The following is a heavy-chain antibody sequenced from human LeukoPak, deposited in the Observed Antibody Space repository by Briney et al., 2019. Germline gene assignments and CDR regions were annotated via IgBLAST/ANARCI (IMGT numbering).Heavy chain of an antibody. V-gene: IGHV3-15*01. CDR3: TTDSSSCLLTSFSNDL. D-gene: IGHD6-19*01. CDR2: IKSKSEGGTA. CDR1: GFTFINAW. J-gene: IGHJ3*01. Sequence: GGSLRLSCAASGFTFINAWMNWVSQAPGKGLEWVGRIKSKSEGGTADYAAPVKGRFTISRDDSKNTLYLQMNSLKTEDTAVYYCTTDSSSCLLTSFSNDLWGQGTMVTVSS.